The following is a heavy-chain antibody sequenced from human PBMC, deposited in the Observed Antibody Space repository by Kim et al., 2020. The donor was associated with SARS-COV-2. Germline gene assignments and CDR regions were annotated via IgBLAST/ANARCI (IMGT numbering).Heavy chain of an antibody. Sequence: GGSLRLSCAASGFTFSSYAMSWVRQAPGKGLEWVSAISGSGGSTYYADSVKGRFTISRDNSKNTLYLQMNSLRAEDTAVYYCAKERLTYYYDSSGYYYESWGQGTLVTASS. J-gene: IGHJ5*02. CDR1: GFTFSSYA. V-gene: IGHV3-23*01. D-gene: IGHD3-22*01. CDR3: AKERLTYYYDSSGYYYES. CDR2: ISGSGGST.